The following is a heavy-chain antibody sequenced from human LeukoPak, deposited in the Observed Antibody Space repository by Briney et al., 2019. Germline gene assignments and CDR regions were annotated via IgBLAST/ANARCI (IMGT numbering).Heavy chain of an antibody. D-gene: IGHD3-10*01. CDR2: INHSGST. V-gene: IGHV4-34*01. J-gene: IGHJ4*02. CDR1: GGSFSGYY. CDR3: ARGGGTMVRGLITPFDY. Sequence: SETLSLTCAVYGGSFSGYYWSWIRQPPGKGLEWIGEINHSGSTNYNPSLKSRVTISVDTSKNQFSLKLNSVTAADTAVYYCARGGGTMVRGLITPFDYWGQGTLVTVSS.